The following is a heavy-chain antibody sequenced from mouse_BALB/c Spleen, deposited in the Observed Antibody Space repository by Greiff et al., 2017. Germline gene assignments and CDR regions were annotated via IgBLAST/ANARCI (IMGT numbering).Heavy chain of an antibody. CDR2: IYPSDSYT. V-gene: IGHV1-69*02. CDR1: GYTFTSYW. J-gene: IGHJ4*01. D-gene: IGHD2-3*01. CDR3: TRGDGYYVYYAMDY. Sequence: QVQLQQPGAELVRPGASVKLSCKASGYTFTSYWINWVKQRPGQGLEWIGNIYPSDSYTNYNQKFKDKATLTVDKSSSTAYMQLSSPTSEDSAVYDCTRGDGYYVYYAMDYWGQGTSVTVSS.